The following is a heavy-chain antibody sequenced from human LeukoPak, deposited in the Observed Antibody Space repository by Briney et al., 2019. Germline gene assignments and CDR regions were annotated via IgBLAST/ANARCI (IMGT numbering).Heavy chain of an antibody. CDR3: ARHYGSSSYYYIGYFDL. V-gene: IGHV4-4*09. D-gene: IGHD3-22*01. CDR2: IYTSGST. Sequence: SETLSLTCTVSGGSISSYCWSWIRQPPGKGLEWIGYIYTSGSTNYHPSLNSRVTISVDTSKNQFSLKLSSVTAADTAVYYCARHYGSSSYYYIGYFDLGVRGTLVTVSS. CDR1: GGSISSYC. J-gene: IGHJ2*01.